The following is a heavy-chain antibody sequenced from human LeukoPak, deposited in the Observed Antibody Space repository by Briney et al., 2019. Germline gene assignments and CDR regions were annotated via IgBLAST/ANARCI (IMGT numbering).Heavy chain of an antibody. J-gene: IGHJ4*02. CDR2: IIPIFGTA. Sequence: ASVKVSCKASGGTFSSYAINWVRQAPGQGLEWMGGIIPIFGTANYAQKFQDRVTITADGSTNTAYMELSSLRSEDTAVYFCARGEDEQWLSPGGYWGQGTQVIVSS. V-gene: IGHV1-69*13. D-gene: IGHD6-19*01. CDR3: ARGEDEQWLSPGGY. CDR1: GGTFSSYA.